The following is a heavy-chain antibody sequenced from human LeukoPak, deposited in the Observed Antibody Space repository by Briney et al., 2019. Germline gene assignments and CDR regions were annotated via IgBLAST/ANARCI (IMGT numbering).Heavy chain of an antibody. CDR1: GGSISSGDYY. CDR3: ASYYYDSSKGSYYFDY. D-gene: IGHD3-22*01. Sequence: SETLSLTCTVSGGSISSGDYYWSWIRQPPGKGLEWIGYIYYSGSAYYNPSLKSRVTISVDTSKNQFSLKLSSVTAADTAVYYCASYYYDSSKGSYYFDYWGQGTLVTVSS. J-gene: IGHJ4*02. V-gene: IGHV4-30-4*01. CDR2: IYYSGSA.